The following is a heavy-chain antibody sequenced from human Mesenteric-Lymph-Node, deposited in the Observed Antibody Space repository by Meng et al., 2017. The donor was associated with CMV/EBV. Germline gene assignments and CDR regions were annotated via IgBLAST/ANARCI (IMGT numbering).Heavy chain of an antibody. D-gene: IGHD3-22*01. CDR2: INHSGST. Sequence: GSLRLSCAVYGGSFSGYYWSWIRQPPGKGLEWIGEINHSGSTNYNPSLKSRVTISVDTSKNQFSLHLSSVTAADTAVYYCARAYAYYYDSSVYYFDYWGQGALVTVSS. V-gene: IGHV4-34*01. J-gene: IGHJ4*02. CDR3: ARAYAYYYDSSVYYFDY. CDR1: GGSFSGYY.